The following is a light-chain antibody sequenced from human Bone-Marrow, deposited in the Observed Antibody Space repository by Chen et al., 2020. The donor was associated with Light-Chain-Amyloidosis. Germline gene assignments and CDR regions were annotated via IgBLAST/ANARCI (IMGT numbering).Light chain of an antibody. J-gene: IGKJ4*01. Sequence: ELVLTQSPGTLSLSPGEGANLSCRASQTISSNYLTWYQQKFGQPPRLLIYGSSSRATGIPDRFTGSGSGTDFTLTIIRLEPEDFAMYYCQQYGTSPLTFGGGTKVEIK. CDR3: QQYGTSPLT. CDR1: QTISSNY. CDR2: GSS. V-gene: IGKV3-20*01.